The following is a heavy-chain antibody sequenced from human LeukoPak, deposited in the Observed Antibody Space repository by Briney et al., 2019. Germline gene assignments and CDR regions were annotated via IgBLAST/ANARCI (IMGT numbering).Heavy chain of an antibody. V-gene: IGHV4-34*01. Sequence: PSETLSLTCAVYGGSFSGYYWSWIRQPPGKGLEWIGEINHSGSTNYNPSLKSRVTISVDTSKNQFSLKLSSVTAADTAVYYCARSARSIAALSSYYYYYMDVWGKGTTVTVSS. CDR1: GGSFSGYY. D-gene: IGHD6-6*01. J-gene: IGHJ6*03. CDR3: ARSARSIAALSSYYYYYMDV. CDR2: INHSGST.